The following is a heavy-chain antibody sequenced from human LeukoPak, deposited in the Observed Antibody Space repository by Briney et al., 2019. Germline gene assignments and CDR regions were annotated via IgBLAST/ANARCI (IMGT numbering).Heavy chain of an antibody. D-gene: IGHD3-22*01. V-gene: IGHV3-21*01. CDR3: ARDYYDSSGYYFRSDP. CDR2: ISSSSSYI. CDR1: GFIFDDYA. J-gene: IGHJ5*02. Sequence: GGSLRLSCVASGFIFDDYAMHWVRQAPGKGLEWVSSISSSSSYIYYADSVKGRFTISRDNAKNSLYLQMNSLRAEDTAVYYCARDYYDSSGYYFRSDPWGQGTLVTVSS.